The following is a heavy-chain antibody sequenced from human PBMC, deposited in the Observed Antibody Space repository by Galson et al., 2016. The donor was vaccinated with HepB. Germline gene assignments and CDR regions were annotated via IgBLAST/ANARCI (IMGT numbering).Heavy chain of an antibody. CDR3: AKGPPGYYYYGMDV. V-gene: IGHV3-23*01. J-gene: IGHJ6*02. CDR1: GFTFGSYA. CDR2: IGGSGGSI. Sequence: SLRLSCAASGFTFGSYAMTWVRQAPGKGLEWVSGIGGSGGSINYPDSVKGRFTISRDNPKNKLYLQMNILGAEDTAVYYCAKGPPGYYYYGMDVWGQGTTVTVSS.